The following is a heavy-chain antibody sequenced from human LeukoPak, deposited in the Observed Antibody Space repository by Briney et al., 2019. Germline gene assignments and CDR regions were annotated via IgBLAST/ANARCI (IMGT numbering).Heavy chain of an antibody. CDR3: ARDLGSGFSQFDY. V-gene: IGHV3-66*01. CDR1: GFTVSSNY. CDR2: IYSGGGT. D-gene: IGHD6-19*01. J-gene: IGHJ4*02. Sequence: GGSLRLSCAASGFTVSSNYMSWVRQAPGKGLEWASVIYSGGGTYYADSVKGRFTISRDNSKNTLYLQINSLRAEDTAVYYCARDLGSGFSQFDYWGQGTLVTVSS.